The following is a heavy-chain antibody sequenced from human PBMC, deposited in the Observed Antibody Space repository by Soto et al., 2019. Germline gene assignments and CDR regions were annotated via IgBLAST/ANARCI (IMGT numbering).Heavy chain of an antibody. CDR3: AHRDGNMVRGVISFDY. Sequence: QITLKESGPTLVKPTQTLTLTCTFSGFSISTSGVGVGWIRQPPGKALEWLALIYWDDDKRYSPILKSRLTITXXTXKXLVVLTVTNMDPVDTATYYCAHRDGNMVRGVISFDYWGQGTLVTVSS. CDR2: IYWDDDK. D-gene: IGHD3-10*01. J-gene: IGHJ4*02. CDR1: GFSISTSGVG. V-gene: IGHV2-5*02.